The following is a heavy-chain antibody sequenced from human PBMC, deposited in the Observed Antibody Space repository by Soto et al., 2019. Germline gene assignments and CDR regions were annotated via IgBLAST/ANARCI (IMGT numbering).Heavy chain of an antibody. CDR3: ARHVGELFYIFSGYYGELYYVMDV. CDR2: IYYSGST. CDR1: RFSINSSSCY. V-gene: IGHV4-39*01. J-gene: IGHJ6*02. D-gene: IGHD3-9*01. Sequence: TLTNTCTVSRFSINSSSCYWGWIRQPPGKELEWIGSIYYSGSTYYNPSLKSRVTISVDTSKNQCSLKLSSVTAADTAVYYCARHVGELFYIFSGYYGELYYVMDVCGQGSTVTGSS.